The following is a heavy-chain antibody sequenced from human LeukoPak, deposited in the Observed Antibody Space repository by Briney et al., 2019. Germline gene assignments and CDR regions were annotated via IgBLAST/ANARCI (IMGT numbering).Heavy chain of an antibody. V-gene: IGHV3-20*04. Sequence: GGSLRLSCAASGFTFDDYGMSWVRQAPGKGLEWVSGINWNGGSTGYADSVKGRFTISRDNAKNSLYLQMNSLRAEDTTLYYCARLGVGATRDAFDIWGQGTMVTVSS. CDR2: INWNGGST. CDR3: ARLGVGATRDAFDI. D-gene: IGHD1-26*01. J-gene: IGHJ3*02. CDR1: GFTFDDYG.